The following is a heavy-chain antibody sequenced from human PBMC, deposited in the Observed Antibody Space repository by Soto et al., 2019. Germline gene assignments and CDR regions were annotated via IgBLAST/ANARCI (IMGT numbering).Heavy chain of an antibody. Sequence: GESLKISCKGSGYSFTKYWIGWVRQMPGKGLEWMAIIYPDESDTRYSPSFQGQVTISADKSISTAYLQWSSLKASDTALYYCARQDRGNVIAVCRQGTTVTVS. D-gene: IGHD2-15*01. CDR1: GYSFTKYW. V-gene: IGHV5-51*01. CDR2: IYPDESDT. CDR3: ARQDRGNVIAV. J-gene: IGHJ6*01.